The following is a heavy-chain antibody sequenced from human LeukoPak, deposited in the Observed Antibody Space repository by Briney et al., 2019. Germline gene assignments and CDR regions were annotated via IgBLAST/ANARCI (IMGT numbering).Heavy chain of an antibody. V-gene: IGHV4-38-2*01. CDR2: LHHSGST. CDR3: ARVVTAVSYFDY. Sequence: SETLSLTCDVSGFSISSGYYWGWIRQPPGKGLEWIGTLHHSGSTYYSPSLKSRLSISVDTSKNQFSLKLSSVTAADTAVYFCARVVTAVSYFDYWGQGTLVTVSS. CDR1: GFSISSGYY. D-gene: IGHD2-21*02. J-gene: IGHJ4*02.